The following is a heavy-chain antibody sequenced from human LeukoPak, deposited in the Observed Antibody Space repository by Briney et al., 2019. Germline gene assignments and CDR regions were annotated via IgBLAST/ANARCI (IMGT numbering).Heavy chain of an antibody. CDR2: MNPYSGGT. CDR3: ARPYYGGSCHDYFDY. Sequence: ASVKVSCKASGYTFTGYYMHWVRQAPGQGLEWMGWMNPYSGGTNYAQKFQGRVTMTRDTSISTAYMELRRLSSDDTAIYYCARPYYGGSCHDYFDYWGQGTLVSVSS. D-gene: IGHD2-15*01. CDR1: GYTFTGYY. J-gene: IGHJ4*02. V-gene: IGHV1-2*02.